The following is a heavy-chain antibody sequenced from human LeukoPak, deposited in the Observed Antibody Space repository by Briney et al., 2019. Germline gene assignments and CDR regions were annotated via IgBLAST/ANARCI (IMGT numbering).Heavy chain of an antibody. Sequence: SETLSLTCTVSGGSINSYYWSWIRQPPGKGLEWIGYIYYSGSTNYNPSLKSRVTISVDTSKNQFSLKVTSVTAADTAVYYCARHRYYDTSGYWAEFDYWGQGTLVTVSS. CDR2: IYYSGST. D-gene: IGHD3-22*01. CDR1: GGSINSYY. J-gene: IGHJ4*02. CDR3: ARHRYYDTSGYWAEFDY. V-gene: IGHV4-59*08.